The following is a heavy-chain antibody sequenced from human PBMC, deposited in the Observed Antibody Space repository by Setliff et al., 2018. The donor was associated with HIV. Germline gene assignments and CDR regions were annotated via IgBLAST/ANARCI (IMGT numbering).Heavy chain of an antibody. V-gene: IGHV4-39*01. Sequence: PSETLSLTCAVSNGSISRSSYYWGWIRQPPGKGPEWVGSIYYSGSTYYGPSLKSRVTISVDTSKRQFFLHLTSVTAADTAVYFCASTDNTGYKIDYWGQGALVTVSS. J-gene: IGHJ4*01. D-gene: IGHD3-10*01. CDR2: IYYSGST. CDR3: ASTDNTGYKIDY. CDR1: NGSISRSSYY.